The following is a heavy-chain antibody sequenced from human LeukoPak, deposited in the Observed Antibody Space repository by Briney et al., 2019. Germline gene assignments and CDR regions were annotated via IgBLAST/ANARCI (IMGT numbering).Heavy chain of an antibody. CDR3: ARGRGYLDSSGFDY. V-gene: IGHV4-30-4*01. J-gene: IGHJ4*02. Sequence: PSETLSLTCAVYGGSFSGYYWSWIRQPPGKGLEWIGYIYYSGSTYYNPSLKSRVTISVDTSKNQFSLKLSSVTAADTAVYYCARGRGYLDSSGFDYWGQGTLVTVSS. D-gene: IGHD3-22*01. CDR2: IYYSGST. CDR1: GGSFSGYY.